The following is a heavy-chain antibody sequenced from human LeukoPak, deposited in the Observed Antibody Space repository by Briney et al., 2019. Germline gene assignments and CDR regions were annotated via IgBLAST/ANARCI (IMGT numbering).Heavy chain of an antibody. J-gene: IGHJ4*02. CDR3: ARDRYYYDSSGYYDY. CDR2: ISAYNGNT. CDR1: GYTFTSYG. D-gene: IGHD3-22*01. V-gene: IGHV1-18*01. Sequence: ASVKVSCKASGYTFTSYGISWVRQAPGQGLEWMGWISAYNGNTNYAQKLQGRVTMTTDTSTSTAYMELSRLRSDDTAVYYCARDRYYYDSSGYYDYWGQGTLVTVSS.